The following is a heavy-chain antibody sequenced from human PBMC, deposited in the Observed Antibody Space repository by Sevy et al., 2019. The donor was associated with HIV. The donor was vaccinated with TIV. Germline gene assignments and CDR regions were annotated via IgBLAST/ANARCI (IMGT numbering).Heavy chain of an antibody. CDR3: VGAVAAAGSY. V-gene: IGHV3-7*01. D-gene: IGHD6-13*01. CDR1: GFTFSSYW. Sequence: GGSLRLSCAASGFTFSSYWMSWVRQAPGKGLEWVANIKQDGSVKYYVDSVKGRFTISRDNVKNSLYLQMNSLRAEDTALYYWVGAVAAAGSYWGQGTLVTVSS. CDR2: IKQDGSVK. J-gene: IGHJ4*02.